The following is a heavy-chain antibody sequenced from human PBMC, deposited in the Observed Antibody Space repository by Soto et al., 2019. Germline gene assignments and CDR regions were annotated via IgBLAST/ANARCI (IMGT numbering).Heavy chain of an antibody. CDR1: GGTFSSYA. J-gene: IGHJ4*02. Sequence: SVKVSCKASGGTFSSYAISWVRQAPGQGLEWMGGIIPIFGTANYAQKFQGRVTITADESTSTAYMELSSLRSEDTAVYYCARDRRYYDSSGYYYYGYFDYWGQGTLVTVSS. V-gene: IGHV1-69*13. CDR2: IIPIFGTA. CDR3: ARDRRYYDSSGYYYYGYFDY. D-gene: IGHD3-22*01.